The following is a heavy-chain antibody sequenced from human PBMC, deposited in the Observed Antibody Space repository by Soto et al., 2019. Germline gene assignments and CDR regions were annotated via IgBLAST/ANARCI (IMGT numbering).Heavy chain of an antibody. CDR1: GYTFTGYP. D-gene: IGHD3-10*01. CDR2: INGGNGNT. CDR3: ARGQRGPWYLDL. J-gene: IGHJ2*01. V-gene: IGHV1-3*01. Sequence: QVQLVQSGAEVKKPGASVKVSCEASGYTFTGYPIYWVRQAPGQRLEWMGWINGGNGNTQHSQKFQGRVAITRDTSASTAYMELNSLTSEDTAMYYCARGQRGPWYLDLWGRGTLVTVSS.